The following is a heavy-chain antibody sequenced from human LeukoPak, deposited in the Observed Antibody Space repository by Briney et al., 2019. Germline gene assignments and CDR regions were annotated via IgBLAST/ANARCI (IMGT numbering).Heavy chain of an antibody. CDR2: IYYSGST. Sequence: PSETLSLTCTVSGGSVSSGSYYWSWIRQPPGKGLEWIGYIYYSGSTNYNPSLKSRVTISVDTSKNQFSLKLSSVTAADTAVYYCASGGLRRYYYYYGMDVWGQGTTVTVSS. CDR3: ASGGLRRYYYYYGMDV. D-gene: IGHD5-12*01. J-gene: IGHJ6*02. CDR1: GGSVSSGSYY. V-gene: IGHV4-61*01.